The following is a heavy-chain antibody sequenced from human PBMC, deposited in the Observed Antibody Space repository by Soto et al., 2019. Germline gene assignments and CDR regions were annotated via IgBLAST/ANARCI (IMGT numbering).Heavy chain of an antibody. Sequence: EVQLVESGGGLVQPGGSLRLSCAASGFIFTSYSMNWVRQAPGKGLEWLSYVRIDSNHIGYADSVRGRFTISSDIAKNSLYLQMNSLRDEDTAVYYCARKLSYAFDYWGQGTLVTVSS. D-gene: IGHD1-26*01. CDR3: ARKLSYAFDY. CDR2: VRIDSNHI. V-gene: IGHV3-48*02. J-gene: IGHJ4*02. CDR1: GFIFTSYS.